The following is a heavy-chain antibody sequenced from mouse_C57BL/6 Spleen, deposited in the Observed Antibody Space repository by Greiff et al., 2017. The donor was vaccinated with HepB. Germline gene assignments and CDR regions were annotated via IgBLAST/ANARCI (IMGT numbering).Heavy chain of an antibody. D-gene: IGHD1-1*01. Sequence: EVKVVESGGDLVKPGGSLKLSCAASGFTFSSYGMSWVRQTPDERLEWVATISSGGSYTYYPDSVKGRFTISRDNAKNTLYLQMSSLKSEDTAMYYCARHTTTVVAYYFDYWGQGTTLTVSS. CDR1: GFTFSSYG. V-gene: IGHV5-6*01. CDR2: ISSGGSYT. CDR3: ARHTTTVVAYYFDY. J-gene: IGHJ2*01.